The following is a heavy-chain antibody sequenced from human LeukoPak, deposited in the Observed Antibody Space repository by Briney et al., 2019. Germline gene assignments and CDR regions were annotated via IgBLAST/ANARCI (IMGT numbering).Heavy chain of an antibody. D-gene: IGHD2-2*02. V-gene: IGHV4-39*07. CDR2: IYDSGST. J-gene: IGHJ4*02. CDR1: GFSISSSSYY. Sequence: SETLSLTCTVSGFSISSSSYYWAWIRQPPGKGLEWIGSIYDSGSTYYNPSLKSRVTISVDTSKNQFSLKLSSVTAADTAVYYCARVGGDVVVVPSAIALDYWGQGTLVTVSS. CDR3: ARVGGDVVVVPSAIALDY.